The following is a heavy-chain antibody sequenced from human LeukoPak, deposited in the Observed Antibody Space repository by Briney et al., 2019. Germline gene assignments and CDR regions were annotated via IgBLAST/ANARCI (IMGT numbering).Heavy chain of an antibody. CDR3: AKDGSLGYSGPQKFDS. Sequence: PGRSLRLSCAASGFTFSSYAMHWVRQAPGKGLEWVAVISYDGSNKYYADSVKGRFTISRDNSKNTLYLQMNSLRVEDTAVYYCAKDGSLGYSGPQKFDSWGQGTLVTVSS. CDR1: GFTFSSYA. V-gene: IGHV3-30-3*01. CDR2: ISYDGSNK. J-gene: IGHJ4*02. D-gene: IGHD1-26*01.